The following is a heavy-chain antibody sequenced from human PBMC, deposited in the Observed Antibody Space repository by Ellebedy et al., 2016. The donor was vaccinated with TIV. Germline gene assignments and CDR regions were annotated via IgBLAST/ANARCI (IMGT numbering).Heavy chain of an antibody. J-gene: IGHJ3*02. V-gene: IGHV3-9*01. D-gene: IGHD1-1*01. CDR2: ISRNSDYI. Sequence: SLKISCAVSGFIFDDYAMRWVRLAPGKGLEWVSVISRNSDYIWYADSVRGRFTISRDNARNSLYMEMNSLRAEDTALYYCAKDMAPGATRRLYAFDMWGQGTLVTVSS. CDR3: AKDMAPGATRRLYAFDM. CDR1: GFIFDDYA.